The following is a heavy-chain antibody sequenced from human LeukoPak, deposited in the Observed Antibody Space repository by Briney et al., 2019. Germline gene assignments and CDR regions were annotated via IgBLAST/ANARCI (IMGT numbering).Heavy chain of an antibody. J-gene: IGHJ6*02. V-gene: IGHV1-18*01. CDR1: GYTFTSYG. Sequence: GASVKVSCKASGYTFTSYGISWVRQAPGQGLEWMGWISAYNGNTNYAQKLQGRVTMTTDTSTSTAYMELRSLRSDDTAVYYCARDPDAYYDFWSGYYGYYYYYGMDVWGQGTTVTVSS. CDR2: ISAYNGNT. CDR3: ARDPDAYYDFWSGYYGYYYYYGMDV. D-gene: IGHD3-3*01.